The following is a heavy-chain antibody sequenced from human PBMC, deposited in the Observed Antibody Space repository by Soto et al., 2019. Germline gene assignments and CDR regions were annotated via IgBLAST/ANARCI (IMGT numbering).Heavy chain of an antibody. D-gene: IGHD2-15*01. CDR1: GYTFTSYD. V-gene: IGHV1-8*01. Sequence: QVQLVQSGAEVKKPGASVKVSCKASGYTFTSYDINWVRQATGQGLEWMGWMNPNSGNTGYAQKFQGRVTMTRNTSISTAYMELSSLRSEDTAVYYCARAAKYCSGGSCRYYGMDVWGQGTTVTVSS. J-gene: IGHJ6*02. CDR2: MNPNSGNT. CDR3: ARAAKYCSGGSCRYYGMDV.